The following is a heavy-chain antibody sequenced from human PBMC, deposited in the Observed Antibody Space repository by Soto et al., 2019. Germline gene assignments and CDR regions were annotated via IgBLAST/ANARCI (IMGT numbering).Heavy chain of an antibody. D-gene: IGHD3-22*01. CDR2: INHSGST. V-gene: IGHV4-34*01. CDR3: ARDRPVEYYYDSSGYSEMNWFDP. Sequence: SETLSLTCAVYGGSFSGYYWSWIRQPPGKGLEWIGEINHSGSTNYNPSLKSRVTISVDTSKNQFSLKLISVTAADTAVYYCARDRPVEYYYDSSGYSEMNWFDPWGQGTLVTVSS. J-gene: IGHJ5*02. CDR1: GGSFSGYY.